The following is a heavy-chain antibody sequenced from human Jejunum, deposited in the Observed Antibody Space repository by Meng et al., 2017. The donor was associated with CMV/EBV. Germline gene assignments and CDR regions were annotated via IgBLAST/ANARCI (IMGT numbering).Heavy chain of an antibody. CDR2: VKRHSTFI. V-gene: IGHV3-21*01. Sequence: NWVRQAPGKGWEGVSSVKRHSTFIYSADSVKGRFTISRDNAENSRQRQMNSLRAEDTAVYGGARHLSEGYCNSTSGSDADGDGREVWGQGTTVTVSS. J-gene: IGHJ6*02. D-gene: IGHD2-2*01. CDR3: ARHLSEGYCNSTSGSDADGDGREV.